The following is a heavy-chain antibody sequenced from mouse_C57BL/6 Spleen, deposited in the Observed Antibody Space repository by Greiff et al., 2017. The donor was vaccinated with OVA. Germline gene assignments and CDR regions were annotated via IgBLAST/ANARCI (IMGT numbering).Heavy chain of an antibody. J-gene: IGHJ4*01. CDR2: ISYDGSN. V-gene: IGHV3-6*01. CDR3: ARGGLAQDMDY. D-gene: IGHD4-1*01. CDR1: GYSITSGYY. Sequence: EVKVEESGPGLVKPSQSLSLTCSVTGYSITSGYYWNWIRQFPGNKLEWMGYISYDGSNNYNPSLKNRISINRDTSKNQFFLKLNSVTTEDTATYYCARGGLAQDMDYWGQGTSVTVSS.